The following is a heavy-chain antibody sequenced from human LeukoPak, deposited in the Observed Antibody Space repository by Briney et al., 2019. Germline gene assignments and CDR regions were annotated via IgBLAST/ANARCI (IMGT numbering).Heavy chain of an antibody. CDR1: GGSISSGSYY. CDR2: IYTSGST. J-gene: IGHJ6*03. V-gene: IGHV4-61*02. Sequence: SQTLSLTCTVSGGSISSGSYYWSWIRQPAGKGLEWIGRIYTSGSTNYNPSLRSRVTISVDTSKNQFSLKLSSVTAADTAVYYCARGDRSDSPYYYYYMDVWGKGTTVTVSS. D-gene: IGHD3-22*01. CDR3: ARGDRSDSPYYYYYMDV.